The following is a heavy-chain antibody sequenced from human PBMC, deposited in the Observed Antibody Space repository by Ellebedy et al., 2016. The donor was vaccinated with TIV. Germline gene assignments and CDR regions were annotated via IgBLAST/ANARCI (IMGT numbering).Heavy chain of an antibody. Sequence: GGSLRLSCVASGFTFSNYAMHWVRQAPGKGLEWVAVISYDGSHSHYADSVKGRFTISRDNSKNTQSLQMNSLRAEDTAVYYCARESDSPDAYCSGESCYPDYWGQGTLVTVSS. D-gene: IGHD2-15*01. V-gene: IGHV3-30-3*01. CDR3: ARESDSPDAYCSGESCYPDY. J-gene: IGHJ4*02. CDR1: GFTFSNYA. CDR2: ISYDGSHS.